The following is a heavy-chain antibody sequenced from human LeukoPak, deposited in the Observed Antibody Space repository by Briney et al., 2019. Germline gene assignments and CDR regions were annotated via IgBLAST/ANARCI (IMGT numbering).Heavy chain of an antibody. CDR2: INPSGGST. V-gene: IGHV1-46*01. D-gene: IGHD3-22*01. CDR3: ARGSSGYFDY. J-gene: IGHJ4*02. CDR1: GYTFTSYY. Sequence: ASVKVSCKASGYTFTSYYIHWVRQAPGRGLEWMGIINPSGGSTGYAQKFQGRVTMTRDMSTSTVYMELSSLKSEDTAVYYCARGSSGYFDYWGQGTLVTVSS.